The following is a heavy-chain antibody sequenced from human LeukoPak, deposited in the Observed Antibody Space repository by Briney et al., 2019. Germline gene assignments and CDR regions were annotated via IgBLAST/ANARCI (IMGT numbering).Heavy chain of an antibody. V-gene: IGHV4-4*07. D-gene: IGHD3-3*01. CDR3: ARVTPGVGTLDY. CDR1: GDSISSYY. J-gene: IGHJ4*02. CDR2: IYTSGST. Sequence: PSETLSLTCTVSGDSISSYYCTWIRQPAGRGLEWIGRIYTSGSTNYNPSLKSRVTMSVDTSKNQFSLKLRSVTAADTAVYYCARVTPGVGTLDYWGQGTLVTVSS.